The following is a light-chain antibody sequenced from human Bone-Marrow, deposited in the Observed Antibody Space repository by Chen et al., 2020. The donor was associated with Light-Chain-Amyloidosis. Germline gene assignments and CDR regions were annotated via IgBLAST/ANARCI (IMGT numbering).Light chain of an antibody. CDR2: EVT. V-gene: IGLV2-14*01. Sequence: QSALTQPASVSGSPGQSITSPCPGTSSDVGGDKHVSWYQQHPDKAPKLMIYEVTNRPSWVPDRFSGSKSDNPASLTISGLQTEDEADYFCSSYTITNTLVFGSGTRVTVL. CDR3: SSYTITNTLV. J-gene: IGLJ1*01. CDR1: SSDVGGDKH.